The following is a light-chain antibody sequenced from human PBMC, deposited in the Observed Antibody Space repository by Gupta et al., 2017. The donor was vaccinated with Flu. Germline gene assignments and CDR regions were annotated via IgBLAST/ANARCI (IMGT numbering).Light chain of an antibody. J-gene: IGKJ1*01. V-gene: IGKV1-39*01. CDR3: QQTDSAPRT. CDR2: GIS. CDR1: QSIRNY. Sequence: DIQMAQSPSSLSASVGDRVTITCRASQSIRNYLNWYQQRPGKAPRLLIYGISTLHNGVPSRFSGSGYGTDFTLTITSLQPEDVATYYCQQTDSAPRTFGQGTKVEIK.